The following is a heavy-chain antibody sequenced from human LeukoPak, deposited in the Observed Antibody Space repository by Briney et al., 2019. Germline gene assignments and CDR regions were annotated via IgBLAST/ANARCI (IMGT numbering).Heavy chain of an antibody. CDR3: ARGKDTVTATYLEH. V-gene: IGHV1-69*05. CDR2: IIPVFCTT. D-gene: IGHD2-21*02. J-gene: IGHJ4*02. Sequence: ASVKVSCKASGGTFSTYSINWVRQAPGQGLEWIGGIIPVFCTTNYVQKFQGRVTITTDESTGTAYMELRGLKSEDTAIYYCARGKDTVTATYLEHWGQGTLVTVSS. CDR1: GGTFSTYS.